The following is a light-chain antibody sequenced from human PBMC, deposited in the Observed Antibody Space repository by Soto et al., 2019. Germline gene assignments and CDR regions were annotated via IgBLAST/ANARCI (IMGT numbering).Light chain of an antibody. Sequence: QSVLTQPASVFGSPGRSITISCTGTSSDGNSVSWYQQHPGKAPKLIIYEVTRRPSGVSNRFSGSKSDYTASLTISGLQTDDEADYYCRSYTAASTLDVVFGGGTK. J-gene: IGLJ2*01. CDR2: EVT. CDR1: SSDGNS. V-gene: IGLV2-14*01. CDR3: RSYTAASTLDVV.